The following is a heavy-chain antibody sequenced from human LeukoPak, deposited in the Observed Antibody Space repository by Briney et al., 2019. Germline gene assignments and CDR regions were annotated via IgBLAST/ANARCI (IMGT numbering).Heavy chain of an antibody. Sequence: SETLSLTCTVSGGSISSYYWSWIRQPPGKGLEWIGEINHSGSTNYNPSLKSRVTISVDTSKNQFSLKLSSVTAADTAVYYCASLAAAGKADHFDYWGQGTLVTVSS. V-gene: IGHV4-34*01. CDR1: GGSISSYY. D-gene: IGHD6-13*01. J-gene: IGHJ4*02. CDR2: INHSGST. CDR3: ASLAAAGKADHFDY.